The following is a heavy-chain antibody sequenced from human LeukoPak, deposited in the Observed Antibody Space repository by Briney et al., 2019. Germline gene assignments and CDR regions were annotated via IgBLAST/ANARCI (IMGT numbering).Heavy chain of an antibody. CDR1: GFTFSGYG. CDR2: IKQDGSEK. D-gene: IGHD5-18*01. V-gene: IGHV3-7*01. CDR3: ARSRLRYSYGPLLGPGYFDY. Sequence: PGGSLRLSCAASGFTFSGYGMHWVRQAPGKGLEWVANIKQDGSEKYYVDSVKGRFTISRDNAKNSLYLQMNSLRAEDTAVYYCARSRLRYSYGPLLGPGYFDYWGQGTLVTVSS. J-gene: IGHJ4*02.